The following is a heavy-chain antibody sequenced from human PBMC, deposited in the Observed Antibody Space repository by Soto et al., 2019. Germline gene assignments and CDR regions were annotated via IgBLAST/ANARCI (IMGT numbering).Heavy chain of an antibody. J-gene: IGHJ2*01. V-gene: IGHV4-4*07. Sequence: PSLTCTVSGGSISTYSWSWIRQPAGKGLQWIGHISPSGSTDYNPSLKSRVTMSLDTSSNQLSLKLSSVTAADTAVYYCVLNATAGYFDLWGRGTLLTVSS. CDR1: GGSISTYS. CDR2: ISPSGST. CDR3: VLNATAGYFDL.